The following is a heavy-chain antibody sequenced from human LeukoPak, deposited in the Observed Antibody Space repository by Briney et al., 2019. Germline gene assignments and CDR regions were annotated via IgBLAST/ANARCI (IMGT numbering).Heavy chain of an antibody. V-gene: IGHV3-48*03. Sequence: PGGSLRLSCAASGFTLRSYEMNWVRQAPGKGLEWVSYISSSGSTKYYADSVKGRFAISRDNAKNSLFLQMNRLRVEDTAVYYCAREVERWNDNWFDPWGQGTLVTVSS. CDR1: GFTLRSYE. CDR3: AREVERWNDNWFDP. J-gene: IGHJ5*02. CDR2: ISSSGSTK. D-gene: IGHD5-24*01.